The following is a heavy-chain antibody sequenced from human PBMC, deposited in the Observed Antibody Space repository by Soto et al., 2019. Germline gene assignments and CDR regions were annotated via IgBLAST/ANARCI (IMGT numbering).Heavy chain of an antibody. V-gene: IGHV3-48*02. D-gene: IGHD4-17*01. J-gene: IGHJ4*02. CDR1: GFTFISYS. CDR3: ARDYYGDYAFDY. Sequence: EVQLVESGGGLVQPGGSLRLSCAASGFTFISYSMNWVRQAPGKGLEWVSYISSSSSTIYYADSVKGRFTISRDNAKNSLYLQMNSRRDEDTAVYYCARDYYGDYAFDYWGQGTLVTVSS. CDR2: ISSSSSTI.